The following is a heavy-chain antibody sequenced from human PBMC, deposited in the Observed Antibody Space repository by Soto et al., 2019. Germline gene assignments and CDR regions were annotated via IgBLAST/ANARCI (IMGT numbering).Heavy chain of an antibody. Sequence: SDTLSLTCPFSSASITDSYWGWIRQSPGKGLEWIGYIYYTGTTKYNPSLKSRVTISVDSSKSQFSLKLDSVTAADTAVYYCARLGGYYQAFDSWGQGTLVTVS. J-gene: IGHJ4*02. D-gene: IGHD3-22*01. CDR2: IYYTGTT. CDR1: SASITDSY. V-gene: IGHV4-59*08. CDR3: ARLGGYYQAFDS.